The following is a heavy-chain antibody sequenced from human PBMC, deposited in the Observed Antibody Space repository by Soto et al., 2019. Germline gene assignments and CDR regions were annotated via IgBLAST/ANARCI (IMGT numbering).Heavy chain of an antibody. Sequence: KSSETLSLTCTVSGGSISSYYWSWIRQPPGKGLEWIGYIYYSGSTNYNPSLKSRVTISVDTSKNQFYLKLSSVTAAATAVYYCARSLWFGELTWGQGTLVTVSS. CDR3: ARSLWFGELT. CDR1: GGSISSYY. V-gene: IGHV4-59*01. J-gene: IGHJ5*02. CDR2: IYYSGST. D-gene: IGHD3-10*01.